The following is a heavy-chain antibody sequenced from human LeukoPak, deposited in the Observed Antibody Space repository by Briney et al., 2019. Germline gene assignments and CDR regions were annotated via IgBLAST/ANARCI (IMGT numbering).Heavy chain of an antibody. CDR1: GFTFYNAW. D-gene: IGHD3-10*01. Sequence: GGSLGLSCAASGFTFYNAWMSWVRQAPGKGLEWVGRIKSKIDGGTADYAAPVKGRFTMSRDDSKNMLYLQMNSLKTEDTAVYYCNTVYYYGSGSYYGYWGQGTLVTVSS. V-gene: IGHV3-15*01. J-gene: IGHJ4*02. CDR2: IKSKIDGGTA. CDR3: NTVYYYGSGSYYGY.